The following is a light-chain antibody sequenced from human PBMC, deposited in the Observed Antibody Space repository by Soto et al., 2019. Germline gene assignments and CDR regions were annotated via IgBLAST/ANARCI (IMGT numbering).Light chain of an antibody. CDR3: QSYDSDSIGLI. CDR1: DSNIGAGYD. Sequence: QSVLTQPPSVSGAPGQRVTIACTGSDSNIGAGYDVPWFRHFPGAAPKLLLSGHSHRPSGVPDRFSGSKSGTSASLVITGLQAEDEADYYCQSYDSDSIGLIFGAGTKLTVL. J-gene: IGLJ2*01. CDR2: GHS. V-gene: IGLV1-40*01.